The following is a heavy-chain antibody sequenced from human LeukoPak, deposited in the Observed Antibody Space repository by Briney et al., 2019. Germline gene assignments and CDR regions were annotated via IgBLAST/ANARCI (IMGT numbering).Heavy chain of an antibody. Sequence: GGSLRLSCAASGFTFSIYAMSWVRQAPGKGLQWVSSITSSGERTLYVDSVKVRFTITRDTSENTLYLQMHSLRAEDTAVYYCARDRPNYYGSDGHYYRRDGDYWGRGTLVSVSS. CDR3: ARDRPNYYGSDGHYYRRDGDY. CDR2: ITSSGERT. J-gene: IGHJ4*02. V-gene: IGHV3-23*01. D-gene: IGHD3-22*01. CDR1: GFTFSIYA.